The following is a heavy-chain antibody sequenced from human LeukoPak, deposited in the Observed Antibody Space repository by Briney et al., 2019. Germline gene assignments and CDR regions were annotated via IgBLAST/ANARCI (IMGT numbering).Heavy chain of an antibody. CDR2: ISYDGSNK. CDR3: AKDMGGDYRIDY. D-gene: IGHD4-11*01. J-gene: IGHJ4*02. Sequence: GGSLRLCCAASGFTFSSYGMHWVRQAPGKGLEWVAVISYDGSNKYYADSVKGRFTISRDNSKNTLYLQMNSLRAEDTAVYYCAKDMGGDYRIDYWGQGTLVTVSS. CDR1: GFTFSSYG. V-gene: IGHV3-30*18.